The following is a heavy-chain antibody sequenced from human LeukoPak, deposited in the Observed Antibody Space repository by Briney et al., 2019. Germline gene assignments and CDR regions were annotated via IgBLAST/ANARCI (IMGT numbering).Heavy chain of an antibody. D-gene: IGHD3-16*02. CDR2: ISSSSSYI. J-gene: IGHJ4*02. CDR1: GFTFSSYS. Sequence: PGGSLRLSCATSGFTFSSYSMNWVRQAPGKGLEWVSSISSSSSYIYYADSVKGRFTISRDNAKNSLYLQMNSLRAEDTAVYYCARDGEIFFWGSYRYTYFDYWGQGTLVTVSS. V-gene: IGHV3-21*01. CDR3: ARDGEIFFWGSYRYTYFDY.